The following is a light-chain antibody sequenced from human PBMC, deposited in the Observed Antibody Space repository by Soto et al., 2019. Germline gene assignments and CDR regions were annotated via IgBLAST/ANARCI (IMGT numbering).Light chain of an antibody. Sequence: DIVMTQSPDSLAVSLGERATIHCKSSQSVLYASFNKNYLAWYQQRPGQPPKLLMYWASTRESGVSDRFSGSGSGTDFILTINNVQAEDVAFYYCHQYYSPPPTFGQGTKLEIK. V-gene: IGKV4-1*01. CDR3: HQYYSPPPT. CDR2: WAS. CDR1: QSVLYASFNKNY. J-gene: IGKJ1*01.